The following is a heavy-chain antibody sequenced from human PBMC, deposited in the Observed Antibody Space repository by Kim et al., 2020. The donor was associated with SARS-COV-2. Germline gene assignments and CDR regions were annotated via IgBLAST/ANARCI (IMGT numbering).Heavy chain of an antibody. Sequence: GGSLRLSCAASGFTFSSYAMSWVRQAPGKGLEWVSAISGSGGSTYYADSVKGRFTISRDNSKNTLYLQMNSLRAEDTAVYYCAKRLWFGEWELYYYGMDVWGQGTTVTVSS. J-gene: IGHJ6*02. V-gene: IGHV3-23*01. CDR2: ISGSGGST. CDR3: AKRLWFGEWELYYYGMDV. CDR1: GFTFSSYA. D-gene: IGHD3-10*01.